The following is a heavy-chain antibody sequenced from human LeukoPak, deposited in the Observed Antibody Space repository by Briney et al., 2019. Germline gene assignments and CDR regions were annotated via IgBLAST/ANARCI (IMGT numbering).Heavy chain of an antibody. CDR3: AKSGGFFDT. Sequence: GGSLRLSCAVPGFTFTNYWMTWVRHAPGKGLEWVANIGQDGTEKYYVDSVVGRFTISRVNAQDLLFLHMDSLRADDTGVYYCAKSGGFFDTWGQGTLVTVSS. CDR1: GFTFTNYW. CDR2: IGQDGTEK. V-gene: IGHV3-7*01. J-gene: IGHJ4*02. D-gene: IGHD1-26*01.